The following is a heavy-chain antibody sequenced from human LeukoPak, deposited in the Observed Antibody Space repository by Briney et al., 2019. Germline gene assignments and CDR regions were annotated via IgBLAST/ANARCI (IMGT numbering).Heavy chain of an antibody. CDR1: GYTFTGYF. J-gene: IGHJ4*02. CDR3: ARGRGSWYDSSGSPYIRFDY. CDR2: INPDSGGT. V-gene: IGHV1-2*02. Sequence: GASVKVSCKASGYTFTGYFIHWVRQAPGQGLEWMGWINPDSGGTNYAQKFQGRVTMTRDTSISTAYMELSRLRSDGSAMYYCARGRGSWYDSSGSPYIRFDYWGQGTLVTVSS. D-gene: IGHD3-22*01.